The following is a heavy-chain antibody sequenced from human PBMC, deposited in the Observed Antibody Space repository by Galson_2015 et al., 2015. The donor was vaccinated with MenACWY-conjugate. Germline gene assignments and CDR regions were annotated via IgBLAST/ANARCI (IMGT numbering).Heavy chain of an antibody. J-gene: IGHJ6*02. D-gene: IGHD2-2*01. CDR2: IYPGDSDT. CDR3: ARDQLPSTYYYYGMDV. V-gene: IGHV5-51*01. Sequence: QSGAEVKKPGESLKISCKGSGYTFANFWIGWVRQMPGKGLEWMGIIYPGDSDTRYSPSFQGQVTISVDKSLSTAYLQWSSLKASDTGMYYCARDQLPSTYYYYGMDVWGQGTTVTVSS. CDR1: GYTFANFW.